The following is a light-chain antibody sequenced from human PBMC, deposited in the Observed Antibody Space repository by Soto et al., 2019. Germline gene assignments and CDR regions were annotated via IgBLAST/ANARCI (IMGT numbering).Light chain of an antibody. CDR3: QQRRYCPAAYT. CDR2: DAS. J-gene: IGKJ2*01. CDR1: QSVSSY. Sequence: EIVLTQSPSTLSLSPGERATISCRASQSVSSYLAWYQQKPGQAPRLLIYDASNRATGIPARFSGSGSGTDFTFTISSLEPEAVAVSYCQQRRYCPAAYTFGQGTKLEIK. V-gene: IGKV3-11*01.